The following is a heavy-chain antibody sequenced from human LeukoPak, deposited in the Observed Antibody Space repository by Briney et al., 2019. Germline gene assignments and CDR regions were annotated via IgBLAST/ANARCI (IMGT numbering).Heavy chain of an antibody. Sequence: ASVKVSCKASGYTFTGYYMHWVRQAPGKGLEWMGGFDPEDGETIYAQKFQGRVTMTEDTSTDTAYMELSSLRSEDTAVYYCATGRVSGSRDYYYYGMDVWGQGTTVTVSS. CDR3: ATGRVSGSRDYYYYGMDV. V-gene: IGHV1-24*01. J-gene: IGHJ6*02. CDR1: GYTFTGYY. CDR2: FDPEDGET. D-gene: IGHD5-12*01.